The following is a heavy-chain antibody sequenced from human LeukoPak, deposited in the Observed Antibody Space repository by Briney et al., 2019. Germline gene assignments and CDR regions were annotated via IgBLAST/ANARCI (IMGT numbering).Heavy chain of an antibody. J-gene: IGHJ4*02. Sequence: SETLSLTCTVSGGSISSNYWSWIRQPPGKGLESIGYIYYSGSTNYNPSLKSRVTMSVDTSKNQFSLKVCSVTAADTAVYYCAKLVSSGWYYDYWGQGTLVTVSS. CDR2: IYYSGST. CDR3: AKLVSSGWYYDY. CDR1: GGSISSNY. D-gene: IGHD6-19*01. V-gene: IGHV4-59*08.